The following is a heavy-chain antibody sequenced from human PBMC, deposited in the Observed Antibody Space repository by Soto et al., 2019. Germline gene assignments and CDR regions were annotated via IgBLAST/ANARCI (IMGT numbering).Heavy chain of an antibody. J-gene: IGHJ4*02. Sequence: GGSLRLSCAASGFTFSHYGMYWDLQAPGKGLEWVSRISPDGRTTNYADSVKSRVTISRDKAKITLYLHMDRLTVEDGSVYYCVDSCLPSSYWGQGTLVTVSS. CDR2: ISPDGRTT. V-gene: IGHV3-74*01. CDR1: GFTFSHYG. D-gene: IGHD3-10*01. CDR3: VDSCLPSSY.